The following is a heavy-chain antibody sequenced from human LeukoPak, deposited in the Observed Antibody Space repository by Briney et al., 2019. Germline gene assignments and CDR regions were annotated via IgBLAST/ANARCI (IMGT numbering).Heavy chain of an antibody. D-gene: IGHD2-21*02. V-gene: IGHV3-30*02. CDR3: ARAHVTGVDAFDI. Sequence: GGSLRLSCAASGFTFSSYGMHWVRQAPGKGLEWVAFIRYDGSNKYYADSVKGRFTISRDNSKNTLYLQMNSLRAEDTAVYYCARAHVTGVDAFDIWGQGTMVIVSS. J-gene: IGHJ3*02. CDR2: IRYDGSNK. CDR1: GFTFSSYG.